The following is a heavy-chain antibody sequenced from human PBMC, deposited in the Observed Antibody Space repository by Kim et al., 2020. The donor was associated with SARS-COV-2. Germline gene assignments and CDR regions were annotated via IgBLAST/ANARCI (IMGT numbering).Heavy chain of an antibody. CDR1: GFTFNTYG. Sequence: WGSLRLSCAASGFTFNTYGMHWVRQAPGKGLEWVAVISYDGSNKYYADSVKGRFTISRDNSKNTLYLQMNSLRIEDTAVYYCAKSFSGGYFGYDYWGQGTLVTVSS. V-gene: IGHV3-30*18. CDR3: AKSFSGGYFGYDY. CDR2: ISYDGSNK. D-gene: IGHD1-26*01. J-gene: IGHJ4*02.